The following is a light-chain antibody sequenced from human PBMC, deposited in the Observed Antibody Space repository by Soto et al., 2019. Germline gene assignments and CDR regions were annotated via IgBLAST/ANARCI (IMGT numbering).Light chain of an antibody. CDR1: QSVSSN. J-gene: IGKJ1*01. Sequence: EIVMTHSPATLSASPCERATLSCRASQSVSSNLAWYQQKPGQAPRLLIYGASTRATGIPARFSGSGSGTEFTLTISSLQSEDFAVYYCQQYNNRWTFGQGTKVDIK. V-gene: IGKV3-15*01. CDR2: GAS. CDR3: QQYNNRWT.